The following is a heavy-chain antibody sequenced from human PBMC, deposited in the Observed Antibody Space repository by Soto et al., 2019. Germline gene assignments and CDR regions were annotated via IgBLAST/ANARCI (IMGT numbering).Heavy chain of an antibody. D-gene: IGHD5-12*01. Sequence: QVQLVESGGGVVQPGRSLRLSCAASGFTFSSYAMHWVRQAPGKGLEWVAVISYDGSNKYYADSVKGRFTISRDNSKNTLDLEMNGLRAEDTDVDYYARDGNEDGYIWGQGTLVTVSS. CDR2: ISYDGSNK. V-gene: IGHV3-30-3*01. J-gene: IGHJ4*02. CDR3: ARDGNEDGYI. CDR1: GFTFSSYA.